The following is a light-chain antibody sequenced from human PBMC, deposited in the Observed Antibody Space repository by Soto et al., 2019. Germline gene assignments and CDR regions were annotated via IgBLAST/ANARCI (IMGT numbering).Light chain of an antibody. Sequence: QSVLTKSSSASASLGSSVKLTCTLSSGHSSYIIAWHQQQPGKAPRYLMKLEGSGSYNKGSGVPDRFSGSSSGADRYLTISNLQFEDEADYYCETWDSNTHRGVFGGGTKLTVL. CDR2: LEGSGSY. J-gene: IGLJ2*01. V-gene: IGLV4-60*02. CDR3: ETWDSNTHRGV. CDR1: SGHSSYI.